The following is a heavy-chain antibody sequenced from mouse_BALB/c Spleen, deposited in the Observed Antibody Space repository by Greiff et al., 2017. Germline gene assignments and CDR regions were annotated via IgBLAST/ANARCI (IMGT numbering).Heavy chain of an antibody. J-gene: IGHJ1*01. D-gene: IGHD2-14*01. CDR2: INPYYGST. V-gene: IGHV1-39*01. Sequence: VQLKQTGPELVKPGASVKISCKASGYSFTDYIMLWVKQSHGKSLEWIGNINPYYGSTSYNLKFKGKATLTVDKSSSTAYMQLNSLTSEDSAVYYCARRYDGGYFDVWGAGTTVTVSS. CDR3: ARRYDGGYFDV. CDR1: GYSFTDYI.